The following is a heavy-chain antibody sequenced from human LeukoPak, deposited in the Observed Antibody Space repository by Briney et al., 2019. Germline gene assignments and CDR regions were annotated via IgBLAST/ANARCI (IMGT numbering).Heavy chain of an antibody. J-gene: IGHJ4*02. Sequence: GGSLRLSCAASGFTFSSYEMNWVRQAPGKGLVWVSRINSDGSSTSYADSVKGRFTISRDNAKNTLYLQMNSLRAEDTAVYYCASLTLPYDSSGDWGQGALVTVSS. V-gene: IGHV3-74*01. CDR1: GFTFSSYE. D-gene: IGHD3-22*01. CDR3: ASLTLPYDSSGD. CDR2: INSDGSST.